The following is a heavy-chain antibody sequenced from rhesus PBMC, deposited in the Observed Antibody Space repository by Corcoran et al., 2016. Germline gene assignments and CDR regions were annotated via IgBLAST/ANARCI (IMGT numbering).Heavy chain of an antibody. CDR3: ARDWEVAAPVDY. D-gene: IGHD4-29*01. CDR1: GGSISDDYY. V-gene: IGHV4-106*01. Sequence: QVQLQESGPGLVKPSETLSLTCTVSGGSISDDYYWSWIRQPPGKGLEWIGYIYSGGGSTNYNPSLQSRVTISIATSQYQFSLKLGSVTAADAAVYYCARDWEVAAPVDYWGQGVLVTVSS. CDR2: IYSGGGST. J-gene: IGHJ4*01.